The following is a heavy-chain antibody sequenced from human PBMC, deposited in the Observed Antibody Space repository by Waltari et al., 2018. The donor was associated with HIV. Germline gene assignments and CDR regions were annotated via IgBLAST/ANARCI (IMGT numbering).Heavy chain of an antibody. V-gene: IGHV3-74*01. J-gene: IGHJ4*02. CDR3: ARAGRDGKLPPDY. D-gene: IGHD1-7*01. CDR1: GFTFSSYW. Sequence: EVQLVESGGGLVQPGGSLRLSCAASGFTFSSYWTHWVRQAPGKGLVWFSRIKGGGIITNYADSVKGRFTISRDNAKNTLYLQMNSLRAEDTAVYYCARAGRDGKLPPDYWGQGTLVTVSS. CDR2: IKGGGIIT.